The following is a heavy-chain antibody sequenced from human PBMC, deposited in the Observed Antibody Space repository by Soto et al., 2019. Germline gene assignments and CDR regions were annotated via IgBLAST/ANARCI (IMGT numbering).Heavy chain of an antibody. CDR2: INSDESRT. D-gene: IGHD3-16*01. J-gene: IGHJ4*02. CDR3: ARDGVEAGLYLDN. CDR1: GFTFSSYW. Sequence: EVQLVESGGGLVQPGGSLRLSCAASGFTFSSYWMHWVRQTPGKGLVWVSRINSDESRTTYADSVKGRFTISRDNAKNTLYLQMNSLGAEDTAVYYCARDGVEAGLYLDNWGQGTLVTVSS. V-gene: IGHV3-74*01.